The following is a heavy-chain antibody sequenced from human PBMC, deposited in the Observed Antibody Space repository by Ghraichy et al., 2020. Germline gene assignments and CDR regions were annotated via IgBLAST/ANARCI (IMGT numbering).Heavy chain of an antibody. CDR1: GGSISSSSYY. CDR2: IYYSGST. CDR3: ARPGIAAAGARDY. J-gene: IGHJ4*02. V-gene: IGHV4-39*01. D-gene: IGHD6-13*01. Sequence: SETLSLTCTVSGGSISSSSYYWGWIRQPPGKGLEWIGSIYYSGSTYYNPSLKSRVTISVDTSKNQFSLKLSSVTAADTAVYYCARPGIAAAGARDYWGQGTLVTVSS.